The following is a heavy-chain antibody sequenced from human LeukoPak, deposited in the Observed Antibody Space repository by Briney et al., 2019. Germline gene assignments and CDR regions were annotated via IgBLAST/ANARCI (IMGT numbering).Heavy chain of an antibody. Sequence: GGSLRLSCAASGFTFSSNYMSWVRQAPGKGLEWVSVIYSGGSTYYADSVKGRFIISRDNSKNTLYLQMNSLRAEDTAVYYCARDCTNGVCSDYWGQGTLVTVSS. D-gene: IGHD2-8*01. CDR3: ARDCTNGVCSDY. J-gene: IGHJ4*02. CDR1: GFTFSSNY. V-gene: IGHV3-53*01. CDR2: IYSGGST.